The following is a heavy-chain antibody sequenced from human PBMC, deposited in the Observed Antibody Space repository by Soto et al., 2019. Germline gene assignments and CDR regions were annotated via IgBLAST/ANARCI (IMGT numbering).Heavy chain of an antibody. Sequence: SETLSLTCTVSGGSIRSHGCAWILNPQGKGLEWIGTINYSGNTYYNPTIKSRVTIYVDTSKSQFSLKLTSVTAADTAVYFCGSRSSASFLGWFDPWGQGTQVTVSS. CDR3: GSRSSASFLGWFDP. CDR1: GGSIRSHG. CDR2: INYSGNT. V-gene: IGHV4-39*01. J-gene: IGHJ5*02. D-gene: IGHD3-10*01.